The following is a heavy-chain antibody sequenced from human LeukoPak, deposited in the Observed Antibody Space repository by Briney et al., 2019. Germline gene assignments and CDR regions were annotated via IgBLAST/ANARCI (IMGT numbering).Heavy chain of an antibody. CDR2: INPNSGGT. CDR3: ARDRRNWNDLGAGDGMDV. CDR1: GYTFTGYY. D-gene: IGHD1-1*01. V-gene: IGHV1-2*02. J-gene: IGHJ6*02. Sequence: ASVKVSCKASGYTFTGYYIHWVRQAPGQGLEWMGWINPNSGGTNYAQKFQGRVTMTRDTSISTAYMELSRLRSDDTAVYYCARDRRNWNDLGAGDGMDVWGQGTTVTVSS.